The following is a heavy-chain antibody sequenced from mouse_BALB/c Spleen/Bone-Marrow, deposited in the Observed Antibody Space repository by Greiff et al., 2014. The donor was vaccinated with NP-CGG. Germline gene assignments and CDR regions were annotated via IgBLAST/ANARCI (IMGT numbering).Heavy chain of an antibody. V-gene: IGHV5-4*02. CDR1: GFTFSDYY. J-gene: IGHJ4*01. CDR2: ISDGGGYT. CDR3: AGSGERYGAMDY. D-gene: IGHD2-10*02. Sequence: EVKLMESGGGLVKPGGSLKLSCAASGFTFSDYYMYWVRQTPEKRLEWVATISDGGGYTYYPDSVWGRFTISRDNAKNNLYLQMSSLKSEDTAMYHCAGSGERYGAMDYWGQGTSVTVFS.